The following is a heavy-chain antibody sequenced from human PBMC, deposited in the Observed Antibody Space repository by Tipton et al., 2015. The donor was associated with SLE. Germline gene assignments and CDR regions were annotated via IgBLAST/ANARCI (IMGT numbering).Heavy chain of an antibody. V-gene: IGHV4-59*08. J-gene: IGHJ6*02. CDR1: GGSISSYY. CDR3: AGGANWGPSGMDV. CDR2: IYYSGST. Sequence: TLSLTCTVSGGSISSYYWSWIRQPPGKGLEWIGYIYYSGSTNYNPSLKSRVTISVDTSKNQFSLKLSSVTAADTAVYYCAGGANWGPSGMDVWGQGTTVTVSS. D-gene: IGHD7-27*01.